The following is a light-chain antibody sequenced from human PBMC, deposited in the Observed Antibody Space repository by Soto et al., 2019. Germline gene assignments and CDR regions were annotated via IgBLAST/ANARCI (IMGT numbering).Light chain of an antibody. CDR3: QQCSGYPRN. Sequence: DIQLTQSPSFLSASVGARVTITCRASQGINTHLAWYQQEPGKAPKLLIYASSTRPSGIPARFSGSASGTEFTLTISSLQPEDVATYYCQQCSGYPRNFGGGTKVDIK. CDR2: ASS. V-gene: IGKV1-9*01. CDR1: QGINTH. J-gene: IGKJ4*01.